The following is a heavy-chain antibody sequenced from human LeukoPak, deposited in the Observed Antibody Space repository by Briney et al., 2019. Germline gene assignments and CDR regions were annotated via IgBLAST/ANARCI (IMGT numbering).Heavy chain of an antibody. D-gene: IGHD2-15*01. Sequence: PGGSLRLSCAGSGFTFSSYSMNWVRQGPGKGLEWVAYITSSSSTIYYTDSVKGRFIISRDNAKNSLYLQMNSLRAEDTAVYYCARSKGGSFDYWGQGILVTVSS. CDR2: ITSSSSTI. CDR3: ARSKGGSFDY. V-gene: IGHV3-48*01. J-gene: IGHJ4*02. CDR1: GFTFSSYS.